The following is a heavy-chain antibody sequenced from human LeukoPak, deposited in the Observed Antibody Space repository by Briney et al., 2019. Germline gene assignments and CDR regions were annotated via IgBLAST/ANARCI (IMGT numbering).Heavy chain of an antibody. CDR1: GGSISSYY. V-gene: IGHV4-4*07. Sequence: AETLSLTCTVSGGSISSYYWSWIRQPAGKGLEWIGRIYTSGSTNYNPSLKSRVTMSVDTSKNQFSLRLSSVTAADTAVYYCARDRYGSGSYYKSWFDPWGQGTLVTVSS. J-gene: IGHJ5*02. CDR2: IYTSGST. CDR3: ARDRYGSGSYYKSWFDP. D-gene: IGHD3-10*01.